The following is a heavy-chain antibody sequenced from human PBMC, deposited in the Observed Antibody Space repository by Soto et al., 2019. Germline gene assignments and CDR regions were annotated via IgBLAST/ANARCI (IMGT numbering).Heavy chain of an antibody. D-gene: IGHD3-10*01. CDR2: ISPYKVNT. J-gene: IGHJ4*02. V-gene: IGHV1-18*01. CDR3: ARDLDGSGNYYTDY. CDR1: GYTFSSIV. Sequence: QVQLVQSGAEVKKPGASVKVSCKTSGYTFSSIVISWVRKAPGKGLEWMGWISPYKVNTYYAQRLQGRVTMTTDTSTSTAYMELRSLTSDDTAVYFCARDLDGSGNYYTDYWGQGTLVTVSS.